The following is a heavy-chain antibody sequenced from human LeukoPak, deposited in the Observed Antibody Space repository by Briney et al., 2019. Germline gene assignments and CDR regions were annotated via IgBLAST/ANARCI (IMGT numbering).Heavy chain of an antibody. CDR2: ISSDGGST. J-gene: IGHJ4*02. CDR3: ARVSDYAYYY. D-gene: IGHD4-17*01. V-gene: IGHV3-64*01. CDR1: GFTFSNFW. Sequence: PGGSVRLSCAASGFTFSNFWMRWVRQAPGGGLEYVSSISSDGGSTYYSNSVKGRFTISRDNSKNTLYLQMGSLRAEDMAVYYCARVSDYAYYYWGQGTLVTVSS.